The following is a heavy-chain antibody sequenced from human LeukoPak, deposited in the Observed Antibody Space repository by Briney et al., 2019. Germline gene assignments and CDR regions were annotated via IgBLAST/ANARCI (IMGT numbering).Heavy chain of an antibody. D-gene: IGHD6-13*01. J-gene: IGHJ4*02. CDR3: ARGAYSSLTFDY. CDR2: IFSNDEK. V-gene: IGHV2-26*01. Sequence: RESGPTLVNPTETLTLTSTVSGFSLSNARMGVSWIRQPPGKALEWLAHIFSNDEKSYSTSLKSRLTISKDTSKSQVVLTMTNMDPVDTATYYCARGAYSSLTFDYWGQGTLVTVSS. CDR1: GFSLSNARMG.